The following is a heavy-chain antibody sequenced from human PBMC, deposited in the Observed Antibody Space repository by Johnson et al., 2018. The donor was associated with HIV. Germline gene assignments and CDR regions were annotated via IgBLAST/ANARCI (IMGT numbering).Heavy chain of an antibody. CDR3: AKDLAVVFVTTNGAGAFDL. D-gene: IGHD2-2*01. CDR2: ISSSGTNI. Sequence: QVQLVESGGVLVKPGGSLRLSCAASGFIFSDYYMSWIRQATGKGLEWVSYISSSGTNIYYADSVKRRFTIFRANSKNTVYLQLNSLRVEDTAVYYCAKDLAVVFVTTNGAGAFDLWGQGTLVTVSS. CDR1: GFIFSDYY. J-gene: IGHJ3*01. V-gene: IGHV3-11*04.